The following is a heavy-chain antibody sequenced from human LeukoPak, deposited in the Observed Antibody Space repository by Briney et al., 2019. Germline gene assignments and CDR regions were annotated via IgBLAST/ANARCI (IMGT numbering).Heavy chain of an antibody. J-gene: IGHJ5*02. D-gene: IGHD1-26*01. Sequence: GGSLRLSCAASGFTFSSYAMSWVRQAPGKGLEWVSAISGSGGSTYYADSVKGRFTISRDNSKNTLYLQMNGLRAEDTAVYYCARDLLTGWELPATWGQGTLVTVSS. CDR1: GFTFSSYA. CDR3: ARDLLTGWELPAT. V-gene: IGHV3-23*01. CDR2: ISGSGGST.